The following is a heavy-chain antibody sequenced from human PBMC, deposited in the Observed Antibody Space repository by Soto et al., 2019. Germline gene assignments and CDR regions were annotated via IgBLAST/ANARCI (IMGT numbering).Heavy chain of an antibody. CDR3: ARDAVWGEGGYYFDY. CDR1: GGSIRSGGYY. J-gene: IGHJ4*02. D-gene: IGHD3-16*01. Sequence: QVQLQESGPGLVKPSQTLSLTCTVSGGSIRSGGYYWSWIRQHPGKGLEWIGYIYYSGSTYYNPSLKSRVTISVDTSKNQFSLKLSSVTAADTAVYYCARDAVWGEGGYYFDYWGQGTLVTVSS. CDR2: IYYSGST. V-gene: IGHV4-31*03.